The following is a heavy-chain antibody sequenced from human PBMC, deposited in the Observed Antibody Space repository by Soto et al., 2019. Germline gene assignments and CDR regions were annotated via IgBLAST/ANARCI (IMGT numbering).Heavy chain of an antibody. CDR2: IIPIFGTA. J-gene: IGHJ5*02. D-gene: IGHD2-21*02. CDR3: ARADRAYCGGDCYFWWFDP. CDR1: GGTFSSYA. V-gene: IGHV1-69*13. Sequence: SVKVSCKASGGTFSSYAISWVRQAPGQGLEWMGGIIPIFGTANYAQKFQGRVTITADESTSTAYMELSSLRSEDTAVYYCARADRAYCGGDCYFWWFDPWGQGTLVTVSS.